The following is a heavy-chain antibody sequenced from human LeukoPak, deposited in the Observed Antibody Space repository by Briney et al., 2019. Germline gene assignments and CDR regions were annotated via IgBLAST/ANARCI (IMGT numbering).Heavy chain of an antibody. CDR1: GYTLTELS. J-gene: IGHJ4*02. D-gene: IGHD6-13*01. Sequence: ASVKVSCKVSGYTLTELSMHWVRQAPGKGLEWMGGFDPEDGETIYAQKFQGRVTMTEDTSTDTAYMELSSLRSEDTAVHYCATWGLSGIAAAEYYFDYWGQGTLVTVSS. V-gene: IGHV1-24*01. CDR3: ATWGLSGIAAAEYYFDY. CDR2: FDPEDGET.